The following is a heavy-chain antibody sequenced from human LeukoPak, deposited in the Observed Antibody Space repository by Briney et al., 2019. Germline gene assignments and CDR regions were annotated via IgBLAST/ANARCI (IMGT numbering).Heavy chain of an antibody. CDR2: ISPSGDIT. Sequence: GGSLRLSCAASGFTFSNHGMNWVRQAPGKGLEWVSGISPSGDITYYADSVKGRFTISRDNSKNTLYLEVISLRAEDTAVYYCASTIVVVPAATLPLDYWGQGTLVTVSS. V-gene: IGHV3-23*01. D-gene: IGHD2-2*01. J-gene: IGHJ4*02. CDR3: ASTIVVVPAATLPLDY. CDR1: GFTFSNHG.